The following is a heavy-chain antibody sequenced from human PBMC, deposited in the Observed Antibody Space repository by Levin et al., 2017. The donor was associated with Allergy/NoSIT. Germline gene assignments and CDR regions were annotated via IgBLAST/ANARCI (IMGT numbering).Heavy chain of an antibody. D-gene: IGHD2-15*01. Sequence: ASVKVSCKASGYTFNRFEIIWVRQAPGQGLEWMGWMHPNSGIADYAQNFQGRVTMTRDTSISTASLGVSSLRSGDTANDYGARGLTHCSGDTCYSVYGVDVWGQGTTVTVSS. CDR2: MHPNSGIA. J-gene: IGHJ6*02. CDR1: GYTFNRFE. CDR3: ARGLTHCSGDTCYSVYGVDV. V-gene: IGHV1-8*01.